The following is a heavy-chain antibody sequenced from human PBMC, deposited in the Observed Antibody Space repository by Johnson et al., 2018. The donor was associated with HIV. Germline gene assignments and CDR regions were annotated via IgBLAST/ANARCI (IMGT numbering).Heavy chain of an antibody. CDR3: ARGPTRFAAFDI. CDR2: IYSGGST. V-gene: IGHV3-66*01. CDR1: GFTVSSNY. J-gene: IGHJ3*02. D-gene: IGHD3-10*01. Sequence: VQLMESGGGLVQPGGSLRLSCAGSGFTVSSNYMSWVRQAPGKGLEWVSVIYSGGSTYYADSVEGRFTISRDSAKNSLYLQMNSLRAEDTAVYYCARGPTRFAAFDIWGQGTMVTVSS.